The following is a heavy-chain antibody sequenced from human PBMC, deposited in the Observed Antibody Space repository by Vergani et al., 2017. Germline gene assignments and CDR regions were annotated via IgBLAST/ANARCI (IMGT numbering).Heavy chain of an antibody. CDR3: ARTPGIVVVPAARDTYAFDI. Sequence: QVQLVQSGAEVKKPGASVKVSCKASGYTFTSYGISWVRQAPGQGLEWMGWISAYNGNTNYAQKLQGRVTMTTDTSTSTAYMELRSLRSEDTAVYYCARTPGIVVVPAARDTYAFDIWGQGTMVTVSS. CDR2: ISAYNGNT. D-gene: IGHD2-2*01. J-gene: IGHJ3*02. V-gene: IGHV1-18*01. CDR1: GYTFTSYG.